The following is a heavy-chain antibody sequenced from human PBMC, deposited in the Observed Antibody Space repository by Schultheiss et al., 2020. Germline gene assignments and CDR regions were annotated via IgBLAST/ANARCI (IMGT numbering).Heavy chain of an antibody. CDR1: GYSISSGYY. J-gene: IGHJ5*02. Sequence: SATMSLTCTVSGYSISSGYYWGWIRQPPGKGLEWIGSIYHSGSTYYNPSLKSRVTISVDTSKNQFSLKLSSVTAADTAVYYCARDRRIAVAGTRWFDPWGRGTLVTVAS. CDR3: ARDRRIAVAGTRWFDP. D-gene: IGHD6-19*01. V-gene: IGHV4-38-2*02. CDR2: IYHSGST.